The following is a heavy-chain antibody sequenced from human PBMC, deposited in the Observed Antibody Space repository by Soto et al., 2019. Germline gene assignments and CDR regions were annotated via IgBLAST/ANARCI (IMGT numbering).Heavy chain of an antibody. V-gene: IGHV3-21*01. CDR2: ISSSSSYI. Sequence: EVQLVESGGGLVKPGGSLRLSCAASGFTFSSYSMNWVRQAPGKGLEWVSSISSSSSYIYYADSVKGRFTISRDNAKNSLYRQMNRLRAEDTAVYDCARSGPKTTVTIDAFDIWGQGTMVTVSS. CDR1: GFTFSSYS. CDR3: ARSGPKTTVTIDAFDI. J-gene: IGHJ3*02. D-gene: IGHD4-17*01.